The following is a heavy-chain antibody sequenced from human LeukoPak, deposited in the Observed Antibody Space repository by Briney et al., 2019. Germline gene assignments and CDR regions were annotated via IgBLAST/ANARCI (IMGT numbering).Heavy chain of an antibody. CDR2: ISGGGGSA. CDR1: GFTFSSYT. Sequence: PGGSLRLSCAASGFTFSSYTMNWVRQAPGKGLEWVSAISGGGGSAYYADSVKGRFTISRDNSKNTLYLQMNSLRAEDTAVYYCAKREGANYYDTKPVNFDYWGQGTLVTVSS. J-gene: IGHJ4*02. V-gene: IGHV3-23*01. D-gene: IGHD3-22*01. CDR3: AKREGANYYDTKPVNFDY.